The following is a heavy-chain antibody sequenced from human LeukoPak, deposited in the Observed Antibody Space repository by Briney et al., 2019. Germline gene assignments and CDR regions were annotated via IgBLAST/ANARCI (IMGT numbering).Heavy chain of an antibody. CDR3: ARHRGGRFSGSYCDY. Sequence: PSETLSLTRTVSGGSISSYYWSWIRQPPGKGLEWIGYIYYNGNTNYNPSLKSRVTISVDTSENQFSLKLSSVTAADTAVYYCARHRGGRFSGSYCDYWGQGALVTVSS. CDR1: GGSISSYY. V-gene: IGHV4-59*08. D-gene: IGHD1-26*01. J-gene: IGHJ4*02. CDR2: IYYNGNT.